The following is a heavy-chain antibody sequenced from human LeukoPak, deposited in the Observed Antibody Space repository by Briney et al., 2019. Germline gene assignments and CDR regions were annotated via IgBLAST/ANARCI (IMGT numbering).Heavy chain of an antibody. CDR1: GYTFTSYG. D-gene: IGHD2-2*02. J-gene: IGHJ3*02. Sequence: ASVKVSCKASGYTFTSYGISWVRQAPGQGLEWMGWIRAYNGNTNYAQKLQGRVTMTTDTSTSTAYMELRSLRSDDTAVYYCARDTVYCSSTSCYINAFDIWGQGTMVTVSS. V-gene: IGHV1-18*01. CDR2: IRAYNGNT. CDR3: ARDTVYCSSTSCYINAFDI.